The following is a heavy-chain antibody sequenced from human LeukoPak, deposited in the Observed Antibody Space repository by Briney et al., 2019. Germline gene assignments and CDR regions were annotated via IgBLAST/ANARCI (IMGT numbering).Heavy chain of an antibody. CDR1: GFTVSSNY. D-gene: IGHD5-12*01. V-gene: IGHV3-53*01. CDR2: IYSGGST. Sequence: GGSLRLSCAASGFTVSSNYMSWVRQAPGKGLEWVSVIYSGGSTYYADSVKGRFTISRDDSKNTLYLQMKNLRAEDTAVYYCAKDGAWLRFDDWGQGILVSVSS. J-gene: IGHJ4*02. CDR3: AKDGAWLRFDD.